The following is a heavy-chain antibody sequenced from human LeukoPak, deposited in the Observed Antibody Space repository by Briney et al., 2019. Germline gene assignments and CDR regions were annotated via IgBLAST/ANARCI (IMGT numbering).Heavy chain of an antibody. J-gene: IGHJ6*03. Sequence: TPGGSLRLSCAASGFTFSSYSMNWVRQAPGKGLEWVSSISSSSSYIYYADSVKGRFTISRDNAKNSLYLQMNSLRAEDTAVYYCARALFSRYYYGSGSYYKYYYYMDVWGKGTTVTVSS. D-gene: IGHD3-10*01. V-gene: IGHV3-21*01. CDR3: ARALFSRYYYGSGSYYKYYYYMDV. CDR2: ISSSSSYI. CDR1: GFTFSSYS.